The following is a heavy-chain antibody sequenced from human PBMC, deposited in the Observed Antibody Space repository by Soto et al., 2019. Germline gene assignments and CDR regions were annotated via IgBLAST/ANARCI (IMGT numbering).Heavy chain of an antibody. CDR3: AHIVVAGLGYYFDY. D-gene: IGHD6-19*01. J-gene: IGHJ4*02. CDR2: IYWDDDK. CDR1: GFSLSSTRMA. V-gene: IGHV2-5*02. Sequence: QITLKESGPTLVKPTQTLTLTCTFSGFSLSSTRMAVGWIRQPPGKALEWLALIYWDDDKRYSPFLKSRLTITTHTSKTHVVLTMSNMDPVDTARYYCAHIVVAGLGYYFDYWGQGTLVTVSS.